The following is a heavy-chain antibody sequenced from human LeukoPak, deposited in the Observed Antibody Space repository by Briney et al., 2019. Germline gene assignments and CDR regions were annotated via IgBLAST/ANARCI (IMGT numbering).Heavy chain of an antibody. CDR1: GFTFSSYW. V-gene: IGHV3-23*01. J-gene: IGHJ4*02. CDR3: AKGQSSYAPFDY. Sequence: GGSLRLSCAASGFTFSSYWMSWVRQAPGKGLEWVSAISGSGGSTYYADSVKGRFTVSRDNSKNTLYLQMSSLRAEDTAVYYCAKGQSSYAPFDYWGQGTLVTVSS. CDR2: ISGSGGST. D-gene: IGHD3-16*01.